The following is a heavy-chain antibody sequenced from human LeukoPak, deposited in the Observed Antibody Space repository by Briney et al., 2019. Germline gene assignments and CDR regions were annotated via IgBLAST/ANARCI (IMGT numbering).Heavy chain of an antibody. CDR3: ARELSGTTSYYFDY. CDR1: GFTFSSYE. J-gene: IGHJ4*02. CDR2: ISTSGNTR. Sequence: GGSLRLSCAASGFTFSSYEMNWVCQASGKGLEWVSYISTSGNTRYYADSVKGRFTISRDNAKNSLYLQMNSLRVEDTAVYYCARELSGTTSYYFDYWGQGTLVTVSS. V-gene: IGHV3-48*03. D-gene: IGHD1-7*01.